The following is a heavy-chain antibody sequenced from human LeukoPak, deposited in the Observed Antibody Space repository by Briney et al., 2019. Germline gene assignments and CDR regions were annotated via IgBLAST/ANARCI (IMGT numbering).Heavy chain of an antibody. Sequence: GGSLRLSCAASGFTFSSYSMNWVRQAPGKGLEWVSYISSSSSTLYYADSVKGRFTISRDNAKNSLYLQMNSLRAEDTAVYYCARGVATPDYWGQGTLVTVSS. V-gene: IGHV3-48*01. CDR2: ISSSSSTL. CDR3: ARGVATPDY. J-gene: IGHJ4*02. D-gene: IGHD5-12*01. CDR1: GFTFSSYS.